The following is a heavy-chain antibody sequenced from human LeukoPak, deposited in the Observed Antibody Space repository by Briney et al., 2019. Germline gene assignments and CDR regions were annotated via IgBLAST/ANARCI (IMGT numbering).Heavy chain of an antibody. CDR2: INHSGST. CDR1: GGSFSGYY. Sequence: SETLSLTCAVYGGSFSGYYWSWIRQPPGKGLEWIGEINHSGSTNYNPSLKGRVTISVDTSKNQFSLKLSSVTAADTAVYYCATRLIVGATITFDYWGQGTLVTVSS. CDR3: ATRLIVGATITFDY. J-gene: IGHJ4*02. D-gene: IGHD1-26*01. V-gene: IGHV4-34*01.